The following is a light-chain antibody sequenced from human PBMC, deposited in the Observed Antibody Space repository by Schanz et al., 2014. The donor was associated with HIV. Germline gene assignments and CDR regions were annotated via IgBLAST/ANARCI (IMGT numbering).Light chain of an antibody. CDR2: EAS. CDR1: QSVSTW. Sequence: DIQMTQSPSTLSASVGDRISITCRASQSVSTWLAWYQQKPGKAPKLLISEASILETGVPSTFSGSGSGTEFTLTISSLQPDDFATYYCLQYNTKPYTFGQGTKLEIK. V-gene: IGKV1-5*03. J-gene: IGKJ2*01. CDR3: LQYNTKPYT.